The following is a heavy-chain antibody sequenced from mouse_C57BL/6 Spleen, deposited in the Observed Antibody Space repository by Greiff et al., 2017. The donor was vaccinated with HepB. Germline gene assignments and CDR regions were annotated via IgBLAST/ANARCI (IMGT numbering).Heavy chain of an antibody. Sequence: EVMLVESGGGLVKPGGSLKLSCAASGFTFSDYGMHWVRQAPEKGPEWVAYISSGSSTIYYADTVKGRFTISRDNAKNTLFLQMTSLRSEDTAMYYCARGDYYGNYYAMDYWGQGTSVTVSS. CDR3: ARGDYYGNYYAMDY. V-gene: IGHV5-17*01. J-gene: IGHJ4*01. CDR2: ISSGSSTI. D-gene: IGHD2-1*01. CDR1: GFTFSDYG.